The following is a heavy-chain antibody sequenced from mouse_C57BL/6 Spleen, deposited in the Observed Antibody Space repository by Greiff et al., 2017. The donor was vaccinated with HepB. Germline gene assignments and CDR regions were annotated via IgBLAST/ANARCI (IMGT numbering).Heavy chain of an antibody. CDR2: IDPSDSYT. CDR3: AREDYRNRGYFDV. V-gene: IGHV1-50*01. J-gene: IGHJ1*03. D-gene: IGHD5-5*01. Sequence: QVQLQQPGAELVKPGASVKLSCKASGYTFTSYWMQWVKQRPGQGLEWIGEIDPSDSYTNYNQKFKGKATLTVDTSSSTAYMQLSSLTSEDAAVYDCAREDYRNRGYFDVWGTGTTVTVSS. CDR1: GYTFTSYW.